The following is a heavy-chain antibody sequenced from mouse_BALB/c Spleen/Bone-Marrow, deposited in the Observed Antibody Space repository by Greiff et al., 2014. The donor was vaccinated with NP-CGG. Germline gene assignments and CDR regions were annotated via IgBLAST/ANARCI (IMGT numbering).Heavy chain of an antibody. Sequence: EVQLQESGAELVKPGASVKLSCTASGFNIKDTYMHWVKQRPEQGLEWMGRIDPANGNTKYDPKFQGKATITADTSSSTAYLQLSSLTSEDTAVYYCALFYDYDLGYWGQGTTLTVSS. CDR3: ALFYDYDLGY. CDR2: IDPANGNT. D-gene: IGHD2-4*01. V-gene: IGHV14-3*02. CDR1: GFNIKDTY. J-gene: IGHJ2*01.